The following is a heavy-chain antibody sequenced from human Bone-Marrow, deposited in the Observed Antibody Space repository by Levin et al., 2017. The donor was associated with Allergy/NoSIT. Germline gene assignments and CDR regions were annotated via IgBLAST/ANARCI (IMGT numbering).Heavy chain of an antibody. CDR3: AKDHSCAAVPAFDI. CDR1: GFTFNDYA. Sequence: LLLTCAASGFTFNDYAMHWVRQAPGKGLEWVSGISWNGDTIGYADSVKGRFTISRDSAKNSLYLQMNSLRPEDTAFYYCAKDHSCAAVPAFDIWGQGTMVTVSS. J-gene: IGHJ3*02. V-gene: IGHV3-9*01. D-gene: IGHD6-19*01. CDR2: ISWNGDTI.